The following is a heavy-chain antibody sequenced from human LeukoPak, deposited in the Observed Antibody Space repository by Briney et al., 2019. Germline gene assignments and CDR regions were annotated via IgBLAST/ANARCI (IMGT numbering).Heavy chain of an antibody. CDR1: GGSITSHY. Sequence: SETLSLTCSVSGGSITSHYWSWIRQPPGKGLEWIGYIYYSGSTNYNPSLKSRVTISVDTSKNQFSLKLSSVTAADTAVYYCARHRSGYSSSWFDPWGQGTLVTVSS. CDR2: IYYSGST. J-gene: IGHJ5*02. CDR3: ARHRSGYSSSWFDP. D-gene: IGHD6-13*01. V-gene: IGHV4-59*11.